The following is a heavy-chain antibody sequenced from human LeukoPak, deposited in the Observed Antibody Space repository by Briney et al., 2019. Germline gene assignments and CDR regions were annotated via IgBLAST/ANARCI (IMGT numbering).Heavy chain of an antibody. CDR1: GFTSSSNW. CDR3: VRSLGGDDS. J-gene: IGHJ4*02. V-gene: IGHV3-74*01. D-gene: IGHD3-10*01. Sequence: PGGSLRLSCAASGFTSSSNWMHWVRQAPGKGLVWVSRINTDGSTTNYADFVKGRFTISRDNAKNTLYLQMDSLRTEDTAVYYCVRSLGGDDSWGQGTLVSVSS. CDR2: INTDGSTT.